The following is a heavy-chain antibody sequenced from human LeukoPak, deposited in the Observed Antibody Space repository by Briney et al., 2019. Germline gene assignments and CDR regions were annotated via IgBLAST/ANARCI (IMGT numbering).Heavy chain of an antibody. J-gene: IGHJ4*02. Sequence: PGRSLRLSCAASGSTFRSFVMHWVRQAPGKGLEGVAAISYEDGTNKYYADSVKGRFTISRDNAKNSLYLQMNSLRAEDTAVYYCAKEFCSGGSCNLDYWGQGTLVTVST. V-gene: IGHV3-30*18. CDR1: GSTFRSFV. CDR2: ISYEDGTNK. CDR3: AKEFCSGGSCNLDY. D-gene: IGHD2-15*01.